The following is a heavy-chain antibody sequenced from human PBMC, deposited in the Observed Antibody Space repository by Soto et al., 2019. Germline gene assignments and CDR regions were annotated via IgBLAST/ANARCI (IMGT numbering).Heavy chain of an antibody. D-gene: IGHD6-13*01. J-gene: IGHJ6*02. Sequence: QVQLVESGGGVVQPGGSLRLSCAASGFTSSTYGMNWVRQAPGKGLEWVAVIWYDGSNKYYADSVKGRFTISRDNSKNTLYLQMKSLRAEDTAGYYGAIGSSSWADYYYGMDVLGQVTTVTVSS. CDR1: GFTSSTYG. CDR2: IWYDGSNK. V-gene: IGHV3-33*01. CDR3: AIGSSSWADYYYGMDV.